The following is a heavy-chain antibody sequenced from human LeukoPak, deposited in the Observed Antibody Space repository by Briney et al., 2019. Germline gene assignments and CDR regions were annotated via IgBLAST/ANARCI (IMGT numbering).Heavy chain of an antibody. D-gene: IGHD3-3*01. J-gene: IGHJ6*02. V-gene: IGHV4-59*01. Sequence: SETLSLTCTVSGGSISSYYWSWIRQPPGKGLEWIGYNYYSGSTNYNPSLKSRVTISVDTSKNQFSLKLSSVTAADTAVYYCARVQDDFWSGYYTGGWYYGMDVWGQGTTVTVSS. CDR2: NYYSGST. CDR1: GGSISSYY. CDR3: ARVQDDFWSGYYTGGWYYGMDV.